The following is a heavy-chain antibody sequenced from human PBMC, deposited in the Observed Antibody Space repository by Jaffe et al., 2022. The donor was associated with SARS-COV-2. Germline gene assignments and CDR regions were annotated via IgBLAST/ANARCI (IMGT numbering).Heavy chain of an antibody. CDR3: ARAGYYYDSSAPEAQRRRTEGRGWFDP. V-gene: IGHV4-31*03. D-gene: IGHD3-22*01. J-gene: IGHJ5*02. Sequence: QVQLQESGPGLVKPSQTLSLTCTVSGGSISSGGYYWSWIRQHPGKGLEWIGYIYYSGSTYYNPSLKSRVTISVDTSKNQFSLKLSSVTAADTAVYYCARAGYYYDSSAPEAQRRRTEGRGWFDPWGQGTLVTVSS. CDR1: GGSISSGGYY. CDR2: IYYSGST.